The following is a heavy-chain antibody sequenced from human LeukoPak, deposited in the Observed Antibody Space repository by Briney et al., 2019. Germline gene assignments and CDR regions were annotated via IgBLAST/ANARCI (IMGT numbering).Heavy chain of an antibody. CDR1: GYAFTGYY. V-gene: IGHV1-2*02. Sequence: ASVKVSCKASGYAFTGYYMHWVRQAPGHGLEWMGGIIPNSGGTNYAQHFQGRVTMTRDTSISTAYMGLRRLTSDDTAVYYCARERHSGSSLDYWGQGTLVTVSS. CDR2: IIPNSGGT. CDR3: ARERHSGSSLDY. D-gene: IGHD1-26*01. J-gene: IGHJ4*02.